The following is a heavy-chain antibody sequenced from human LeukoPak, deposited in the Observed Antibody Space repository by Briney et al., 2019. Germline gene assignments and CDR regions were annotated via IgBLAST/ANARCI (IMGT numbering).Heavy chain of an antibody. Sequence: AGGSLRLSCAASGFTFSSYGMHWVRQAPGKGLEWVAFIRYDGSNKYYADSVKGRFTISRDNSKNTLYLQMNSLRAEDTAVYYCAKEMIQLWFTNYYYYMDVWGKGTTVTISS. D-gene: IGHD5-18*01. V-gene: IGHV3-30*02. CDR2: IRYDGSNK. CDR3: AKEMIQLWFTNYYYYMDV. J-gene: IGHJ6*03. CDR1: GFTFSSYG.